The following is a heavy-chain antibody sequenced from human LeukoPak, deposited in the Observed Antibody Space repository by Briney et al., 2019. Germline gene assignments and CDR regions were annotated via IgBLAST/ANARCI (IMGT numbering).Heavy chain of an antibody. J-gene: IGHJ4*02. V-gene: IGHV4-59*12. CDR3: ARGGEPFDY. D-gene: IGHD1-26*01. CDR1: GGSISSYY. Sequence: PSETLSLTCTVSGGSISSYYWSWIRQPPGKGLEWIGYIYYSGSTNYNPSLKSRVTISVDTSKNQFSLKLSSVTAADTAVYYCARGGEPFDYWGQGTLVTVSS. CDR2: IYYSGST.